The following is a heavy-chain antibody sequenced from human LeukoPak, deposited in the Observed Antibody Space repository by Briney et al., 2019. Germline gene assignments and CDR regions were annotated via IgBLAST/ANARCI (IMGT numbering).Heavy chain of an antibody. CDR1: GFTFSSYA. CDR3: AKVGLSLYSSSWYPIDY. CDR2: ISGSGGST. D-gene: IGHD6-13*01. Sequence: GGSLRLSCAASGFTFSSYAMSWVRQAPGKGLEWVSAISGSGGSTYYADSVKGRFIISRDNSKNTLYLQMNSLRAEDTAVYYCAKVGLSLYSSSWYPIDYWGQGTLVTVSS. J-gene: IGHJ4*02. V-gene: IGHV3-23*01.